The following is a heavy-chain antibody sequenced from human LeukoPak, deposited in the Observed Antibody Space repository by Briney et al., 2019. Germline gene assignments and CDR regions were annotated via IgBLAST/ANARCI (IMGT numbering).Heavy chain of an antibody. V-gene: IGHV4-59*01. D-gene: IGHD6-19*01. CDR3: AGSPNPYYFDF. CDR2: IYYTGNT. Sequence: SETLSHTCTVSGGSISSYYWSLIRQSPEKGLEWIGYIYYTGNTNYNPSLKSRVTILVDASKNQFSLNPSSVTAADTAVYYCAGSPNPYYFDFWGQGSLVTVSS. CDR1: GGSISSYY. J-gene: IGHJ4*02.